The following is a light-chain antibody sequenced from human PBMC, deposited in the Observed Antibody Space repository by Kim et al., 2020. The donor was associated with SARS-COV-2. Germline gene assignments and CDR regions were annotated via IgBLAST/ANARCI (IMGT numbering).Light chain of an antibody. V-gene: IGKV1-39*01. Sequence: DIQMTQSPSSLSASVGDRVTIACRASQNIRNYLNWYQQKPGKAPKVLIYAASTLQSGVPSRFSGSGSGTDFTLTISSLQSEDFATYYCQQSYSNPPEYTFGQGTKLEIK. CDR3: QQSYSNPPEYT. CDR2: AAS. J-gene: IGKJ2*01. CDR1: QNIRNY.